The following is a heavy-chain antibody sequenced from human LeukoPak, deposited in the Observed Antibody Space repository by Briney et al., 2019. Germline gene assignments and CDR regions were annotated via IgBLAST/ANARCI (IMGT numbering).Heavy chain of an antibody. V-gene: IGHV3-7*01. J-gene: IGHJ3*02. D-gene: IGHD3-22*01. CDR1: GFTFSSYW. CDR2: IKQDGSAK. CDR3: ARASSGYYSGAFDI. Sequence: GGSLRLSCAASGFTFSSYWMSWVRQAPGKGLEWVANIKQDGSAKYYVDSVKGRFSISRDNAKNSLYLQMNSLRAEDTAVYYCARASSGYYSGAFDIWGQGTMVTVSS.